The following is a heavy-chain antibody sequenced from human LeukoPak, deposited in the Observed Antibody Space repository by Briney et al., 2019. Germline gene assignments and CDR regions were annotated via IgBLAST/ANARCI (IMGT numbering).Heavy chain of an antibody. CDR3: AKGTVGFFEWSQRGSFDY. Sequence: AGGSLRLSCTASGFTFSTYAMNWVRQAPGKGLHWVSSISRTVENTYYADSVKGRFTISRDNPKNMVHLQINSLGGDDTAVYYCAKGTVGFFEWSQRGSFDYWGQGALVTVSS. CDR1: GFTFSTYA. CDR2: ISRTVENT. J-gene: IGHJ4*02. D-gene: IGHD3-3*01. V-gene: IGHV3-23*01.